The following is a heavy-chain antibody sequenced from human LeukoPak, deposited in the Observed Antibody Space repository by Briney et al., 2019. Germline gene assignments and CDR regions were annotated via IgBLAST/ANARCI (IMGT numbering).Heavy chain of an antibody. V-gene: IGHV3-48*02. Sequence: GGYLRLSCAASGFSFRSYTVNWVRQAPGKGLEWISYIMRTAADVTSYADSVEGRFTISRDDAKNSLYLQVNSLRDDDTAVYYCVRDWSYAFDLWGQGTMVTVSS. CDR2: IMRTAADVT. CDR3: VRDWSYAFDL. J-gene: IGHJ3*01. CDR1: GFSFRSYT.